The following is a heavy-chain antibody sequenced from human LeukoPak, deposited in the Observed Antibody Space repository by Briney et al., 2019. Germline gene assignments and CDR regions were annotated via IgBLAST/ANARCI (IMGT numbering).Heavy chain of an antibody. D-gene: IGHD6-13*01. CDR3: ARPGIAAAGTSYYYYGMDV. V-gene: IGHV4-31*03. CDR1: GGSISSGGYY. Sequence: SQTLSLTCTVSGGSISSGGYYWSWIRQHPGKGLEWIGYIYYSGSTYYNPSLKSRVTISVDTSKNQFSLKLSSVTAADTAVYYCARPGIAAAGTSYYYYGMDVWGQGTTVTVSS. J-gene: IGHJ6*02. CDR2: IYYSGST.